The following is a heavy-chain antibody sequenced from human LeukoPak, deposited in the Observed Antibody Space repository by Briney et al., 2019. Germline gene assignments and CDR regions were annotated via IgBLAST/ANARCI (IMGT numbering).Heavy chain of an antibody. V-gene: IGHV4-30-4*01. CDR2: IYYSGGT. Sequence: PSQTLSLTCTVSGGSISSGDYYWSWIRQPPGKGLEWIGYIYYSGGTYYNPSLKSRVTISVDTSKNQFSLKLSSVTAADTAVYYCAGSSEAAAYLLFDYWGQGTLVTVSS. J-gene: IGHJ4*02. CDR3: AGSSEAAAYLLFDY. D-gene: IGHD2-2*01. CDR1: GGSISSGDYY.